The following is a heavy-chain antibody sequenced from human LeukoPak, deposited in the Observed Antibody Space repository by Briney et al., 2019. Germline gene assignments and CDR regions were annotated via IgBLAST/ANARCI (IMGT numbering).Heavy chain of an antibody. CDR1: GFSFSSNW. CDR2: INSDGSTI. D-gene: IGHD1-26*01. CDR3: ARALVGTNDY. V-gene: IGHV3-74*01. Sequence: PGGSLRLSCVASGFSFSSNWMHWVRQAQGKGLVWVSRINSDGSTINYAASVKGRFTISRDNAKNTLFLQMNSLRVEDTAVYYCARALVGTNDYWGQGTVVTVSS. J-gene: IGHJ4*02.